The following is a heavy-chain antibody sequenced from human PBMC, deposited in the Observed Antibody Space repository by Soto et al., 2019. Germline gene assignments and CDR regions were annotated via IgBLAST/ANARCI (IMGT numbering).Heavy chain of an antibody. J-gene: IGHJ5*02. V-gene: IGHV2-5*02. CDR3: AHMEDYDDHQPRWFDP. CDR2: IYWDDDK. D-gene: IGHD4-17*01. Sequence: QITLRESGPTLVKPTEPLTLTCTFSGFSVTSDGVAVAWIRQPPGKGLEWLSLIYWDDDKRYNPSLSSRLSIVTNTSNNPVVLTKTDMDPVDTATHYCAHMEDYDDHQPRWFDPWGQGTPVTVSS. CDR1: GFSVTSDGVA.